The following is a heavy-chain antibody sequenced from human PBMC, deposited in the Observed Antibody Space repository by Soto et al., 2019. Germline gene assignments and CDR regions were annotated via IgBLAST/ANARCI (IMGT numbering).Heavy chain of an antibody. CDR2: IYYSGST. CDR3: ASDRGGVYAAAGTDNWFDP. J-gene: IGHJ5*02. Sequence: SETLSLTCTVSGGSISSGGYYWSWIRQHPGKGLEWIGYIYYSGSTYYNPSLKSRVTISVDTSKNQFSLKLSSVTAADTAVYYCASDRGGVYAAAGTDNWFDPCGQRTLVTGSS. CDR1: GGSISSGGYY. D-gene: IGHD6-13*01. V-gene: IGHV4-31*03.